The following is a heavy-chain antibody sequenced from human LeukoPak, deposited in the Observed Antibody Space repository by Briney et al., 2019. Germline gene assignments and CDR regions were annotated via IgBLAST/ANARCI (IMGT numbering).Heavy chain of an antibody. J-gene: IGHJ4*02. CDR1: GFTFSSYA. Sequence: GGSLRLSCAASGFTFSSYAMSWVRQAPGKGLEWVAFIRYDGSNKYYADSVKGRFTISRDNSKNTLYLQMNSLRAEDTAVYYCAKEFLKAVLHWGQGTLVTVSS. D-gene: IGHD2/OR15-2a*01. CDR2: IRYDGSNK. CDR3: AKEFLKAVLH. V-gene: IGHV3-30*02.